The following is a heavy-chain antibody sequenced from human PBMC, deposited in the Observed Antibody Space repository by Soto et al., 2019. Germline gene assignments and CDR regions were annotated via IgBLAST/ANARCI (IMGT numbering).Heavy chain of an antibody. CDR2: IFYSGST. Sequence: PSETLSLTCTVSGGSISGYYWSWIRQPPGKGLEWIGYIFYSGSTNYNPSLKSRLTISVDTSKNQFSLKLNSVTAADTAVYYCARVGDWFDPWGQGTLVTVSS. CDR3: ARVGDWFDP. V-gene: IGHV4-59*01. D-gene: IGHD3-16*01. CDR1: GGSISGYY. J-gene: IGHJ5*02.